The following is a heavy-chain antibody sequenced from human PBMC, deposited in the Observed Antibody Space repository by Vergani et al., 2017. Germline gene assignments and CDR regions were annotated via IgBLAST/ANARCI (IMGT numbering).Heavy chain of an antibody. CDR3: ARAFYDFGPGEALDY. Sequence: VQLVESGGGLVQPGGSLRLSCTASGFTFSNYWMQWVRQAPGKGLMWVSSISSSSSYIYYADSVKGRFTISRDNAKNSLYLQMNSLRAEDTAVYYCARAFYDFGPGEALDYWGQGTLVTVSS. CDR2: ISSSSSYI. D-gene: IGHD3-3*01. V-gene: IGHV3-21*02. CDR1: GFTFSNYW. J-gene: IGHJ4*02.